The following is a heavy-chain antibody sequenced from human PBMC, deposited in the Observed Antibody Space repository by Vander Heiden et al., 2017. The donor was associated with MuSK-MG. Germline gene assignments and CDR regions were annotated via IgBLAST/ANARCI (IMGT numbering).Heavy chain of an antibody. Sequence: QVQLQQSGPGLVKPSQTLSLTCAISGDRVSSNSPACNWIRHSPSRGLEWLGRTYYRSKWYNDYAVSVKSRITINPDTSKNQFSLQLNSVTPEDTAVYYCAREGYCSGGSCYEGFDPWGQGTLVTVSS. V-gene: IGHV6-1*01. CDR1: GDRVSSNSPA. CDR2: TYYRSKWYN. D-gene: IGHD2-15*01. J-gene: IGHJ5*02. CDR3: AREGYCSGGSCYEGFDP.